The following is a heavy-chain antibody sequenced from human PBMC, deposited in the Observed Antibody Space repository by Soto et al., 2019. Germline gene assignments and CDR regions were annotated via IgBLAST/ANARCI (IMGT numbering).Heavy chain of an antibody. CDR1: GDSIRSYY. CDR2: IYYSGST. D-gene: IGHD5-12*01. Sequence: SETLSLTCTVSGDSIRSYYWTWIRQPPGKGLELIGYIYYSGSTRYNPSLKSRVTISVDMSKNQFSLKLSSVIAADTAVYYCARAYGGFDNGLDVWGQGAAVTVSS. J-gene: IGHJ6*02. CDR3: ARAYGGFDNGLDV. V-gene: IGHV4-59*01.